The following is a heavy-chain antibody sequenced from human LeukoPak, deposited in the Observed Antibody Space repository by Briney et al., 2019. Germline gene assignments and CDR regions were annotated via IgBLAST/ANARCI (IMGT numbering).Heavy chain of an antibody. CDR2: ISYDGSNK. Sequence: GRSLRLSCAASGFTFSSYAMHWVRQAPGKGLEWVAAISYDGSNKYYADSVKGRFTISRDNSKNTLYLQMNSLRAEDTAVYYCARDQDKTTVTTDYWGQGTLVTVSS. CDR1: GFTFSSYA. CDR3: ARDQDKTTVTTDY. V-gene: IGHV3-30*04. D-gene: IGHD4-17*01. J-gene: IGHJ4*02.